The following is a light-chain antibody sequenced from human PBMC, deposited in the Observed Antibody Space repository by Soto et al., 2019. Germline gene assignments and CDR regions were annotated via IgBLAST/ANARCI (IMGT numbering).Light chain of an antibody. V-gene: IGLV2-8*01. CDR2: EVS. J-gene: IGLJ3*02. CDR3: SSYAGSNNGV. CDR1: SSDVGTYKY. Sequence: QSALTQPPSASGSPGQSVTISCTGTSSDVGTYKYVSWYQQHPGQVPKLIIYEVSKRPSGVPDRFSGSKSGNTASLTVAGHQAEDEADYDCSSYAGSNNGVFGGGTEPTVL.